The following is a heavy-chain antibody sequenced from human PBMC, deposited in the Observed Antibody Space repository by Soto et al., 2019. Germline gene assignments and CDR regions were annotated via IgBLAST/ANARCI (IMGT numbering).Heavy chain of an antibody. CDR3: VRDGYHAWVYGGXV. CDR1: GFTFSIYW. J-gene: IGHJ6*02. D-gene: IGHD5-18*01. V-gene: IGHV3-74*01. CDR2: MNSDGSTT. Sequence: GFLRLSCAAAGFTFSIYWMHWVRQAPGKGLVLVSRMNSDGSTTNYADYVKGRFTISRDNARNTLYLQMNSLRAQYTAVYYCVRDGYHAWVYGGXVWGQGNTVTV.